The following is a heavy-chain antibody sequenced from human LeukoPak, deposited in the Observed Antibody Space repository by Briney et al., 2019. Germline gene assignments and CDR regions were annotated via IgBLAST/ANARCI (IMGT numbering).Heavy chain of an antibody. CDR1: GGSISSSSYY. Sequence: SETLSLTCTVSGGSISSSSYYWGWIRRPPGKGLEWIGSIYYSGSTYYNPSLKSRVTISVDTSKNQFSLKLSSVTAADTAVYYCARSATGATDSFDYWGQGTLVTVSS. CDR2: IYYSGST. V-gene: IGHV4-39*01. D-gene: IGHD1-26*01. CDR3: ARSATGATDSFDY. J-gene: IGHJ4*02.